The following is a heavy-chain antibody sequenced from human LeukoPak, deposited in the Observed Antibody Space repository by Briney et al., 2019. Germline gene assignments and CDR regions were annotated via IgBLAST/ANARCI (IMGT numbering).Heavy chain of an antibody. CDR2: ISSSSSYI. J-gene: IGHJ6*02. D-gene: IGHD1-26*01. CDR1: GCTFSSYS. CDR3: ASDSGSYTNYYYYYGMDV. V-gene: IGHV3-21*01. Sequence: PGGSLRLSCASSGCTFSSYSMNWVRQAPGKGLEWVSSISSSSSYIYYADSAKGRFTISRDNAKNSLYLQMNSLRAELTAVYYCASDSGSYTNYYYYYGMDVWGQGTTVTVSS.